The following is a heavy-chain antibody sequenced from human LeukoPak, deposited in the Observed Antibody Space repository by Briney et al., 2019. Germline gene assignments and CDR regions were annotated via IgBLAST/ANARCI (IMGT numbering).Heavy chain of an antibody. Sequence: GGSLRLSCAASGFTFSRYGMHWVRQAPGKGLEWVSYISSSDTYTYTNYADSVKGRFTISRDNAKNSLYLQMNSLRAEGTAVYYCARGHYGLEVWGQGTTVTVSS. D-gene: IGHD6-25*01. J-gene: IGHJ6*02. CDR2: ISSSDTYT. V-gene: IGHV3-21*05. CDR3: ARGHYGLEV. CDR1: GFTFSRYG.